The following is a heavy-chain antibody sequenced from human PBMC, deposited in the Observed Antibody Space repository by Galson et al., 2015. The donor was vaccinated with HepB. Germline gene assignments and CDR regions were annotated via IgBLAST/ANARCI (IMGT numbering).Heavy chain of an antibody. CDR1: GFTVSSNY. V-gene: IGHV3-53*01. J-gene: IGHJ4*02. D-gene: IGHD6-13*01. CDR3: ARDGNGQQLATFDY. CDR2: IYGGST. Sequence: SLRLSCAASGFTVSSNYMSWVRQAPGKGLEWVSVIYGGSTLYADSVKGRFTILRDISKNTLYLEMNSLRAEDTAVYYCARDGNGQQLATFDYWGQGTLVTVSS.